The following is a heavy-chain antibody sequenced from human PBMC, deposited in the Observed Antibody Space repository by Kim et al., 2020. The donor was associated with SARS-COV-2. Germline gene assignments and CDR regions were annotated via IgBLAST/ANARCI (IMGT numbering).Heavy chain of an antibody. V-gene: IGHV1-69*04. D-gene: IGHD3-10*01. Sequence: AQKFQGRVTITAHKSTSTAYMELSSLRSEDTAVYYCAREVVRGVYYGMDVWGQGTTVTVSS. J-gene: IGHJ6*02. CDR3: AREVVRGVYYGMDV.